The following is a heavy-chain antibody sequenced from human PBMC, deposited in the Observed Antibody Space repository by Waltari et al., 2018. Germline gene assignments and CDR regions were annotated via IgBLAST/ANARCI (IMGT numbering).Heavy chain of an antibody. CDR3: ARTGDSSGTNGGWFDP. Sequence: QVQLVQSGAEVKKPGSSVKVSCKASGGTFSSYAISWVRQAPGQGLEWMGRIIPIFGTANYAQKFQGRVTITADKSTSTAYMELSSLRSEDTAVYYCARTGDSSGTNGGWFDPWGQGTLVTVSS. CDR1: GGTFSSYA. V-gene: IGHV1-69*08. J-gene: IGHJ5*02. CDR2: IIPIFGTA. D-gene: IGHD6-19*01.